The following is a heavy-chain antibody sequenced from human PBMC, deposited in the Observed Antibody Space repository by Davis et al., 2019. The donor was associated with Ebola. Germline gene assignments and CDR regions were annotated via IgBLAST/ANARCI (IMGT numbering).Heavy chain of an antibody. Sequence: GGSLRLSCAASGFTFSGSAMHWVRQASGKGLEWVGRIRCKANSYATAYAASVKGRFTISRDDSKNTAYLQMNSLKTEDTAVYYCTASGYSSSWYSDYWGQGTLVTVSS. CDR1: GFTFSGSA. CDR2: IRCKANSYAT. V-gene: IGHV3-73*01. D-gene: IGHD6-13*01. J-gene: IGHJ4*02. CDR3: TASGYSSSWYSDY.